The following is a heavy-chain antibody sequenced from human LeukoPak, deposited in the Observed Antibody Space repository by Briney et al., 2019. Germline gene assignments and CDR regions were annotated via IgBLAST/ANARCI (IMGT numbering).Heavy chain of an antibody. J-gene: IGHJ4*02. Sequence: GESLKISCKGSGYRFTSNWIGWVRQMPGKGLEWMAIIYPADSDARYSPSFQGQVTISADKSISTAYLQWSSLKASDTAMYYCARVGYFDWPGYLDHWGQGTLVTVSS. CDR1: GYRFTSNW. CDR2: IYPADSDA. V-gene: IGHV5-51*01. D-gene: IGHD3-9*01. CDR3: ARVGYFDWPGYLDH.